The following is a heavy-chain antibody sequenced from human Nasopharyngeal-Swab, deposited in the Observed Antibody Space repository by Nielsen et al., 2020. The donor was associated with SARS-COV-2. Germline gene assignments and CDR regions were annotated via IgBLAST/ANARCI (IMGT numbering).Heavy chain of an antibody. CDR1: GFTFTTYA. J-gene: IGHJ4*02. CDR3: AKRLSCTSTSCYAFDY. Sequence: GESLKISCTASGFTFTTYAMSWVRQAPGKGLEWVSAISGIGDRTYYADSVQGRFTISRDNSKNTLYLQMNSLRAEDTAVYYCAKRLSCTSTSCYAFDYWGQGTLVTVSS. D-gene: IGHD2-2*01. CDR2: ISGIGDRT. V-gene: IGHV3-23*01.